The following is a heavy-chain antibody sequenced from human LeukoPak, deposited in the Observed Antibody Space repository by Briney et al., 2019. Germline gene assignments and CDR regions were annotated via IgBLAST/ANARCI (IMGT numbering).Heavy chain of an antibody. CDR3: VRVPGSYYVDFDY. D-gene: IGHD3-10*01. CDR2: ISGSGDNT. J-gene: IGHJ4*02. Sequence: GESLRLSCAPSGFSFASHVMSWVRQAPGKGLEWVSGISGSGDNTYHADSVKGRFTISRDNSKNTLYLQMNSLRAEDTAVYYCVRVPGSYYVDFDYWGQGTLVTVSS. CDR1: GFSFASHV. V-gene: IGHV3-23*01.